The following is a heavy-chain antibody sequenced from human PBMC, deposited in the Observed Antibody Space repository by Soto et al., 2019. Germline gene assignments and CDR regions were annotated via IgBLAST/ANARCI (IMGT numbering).Heavy chain of an antibody. CDR3: AKFYCISTMCQAPAAKSTGGFEI. CDR2: IRGSGVGT. V-gene: IGHV3-23*01. J-gene: IGHJ3*02. CDR1: GFTFSSYA. D-gene: IGHD2-2*01. Sequence: EPQLLESGGGLAHPGGSLRLSCGASGFTFSSYAMSWVRQTPGKGLEWVAAIRGSGVGTYYADPVRGRSTISRDNSKKTLDLQMNSLRAEDTAVYYCAKFYCISTMCQAPAAKSTGGFEIWGQGTLVTVSS.